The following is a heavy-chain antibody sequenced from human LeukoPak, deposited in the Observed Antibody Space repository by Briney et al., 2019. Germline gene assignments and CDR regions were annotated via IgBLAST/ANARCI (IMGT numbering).Heavy chain of an antibody. J-gene: IGHJ4*02. D-gene: IGHD6-13*01. CDR3: ARDSRLAGSWYGLFDY. V-gene: IGHV4-4*07. CDR1: GGSISSYY. Sequence: SESLSLTYTVSGGSISSYYWSWIRQPAGKGLEWIGRICTSGSTNYNPSLKSRVTMSVDTSKNQFSLKLSSVTAADTAVYYCARDSRLAGSWYGLFDYWGQGTLVTVSS. CDR2: ICTSGST.